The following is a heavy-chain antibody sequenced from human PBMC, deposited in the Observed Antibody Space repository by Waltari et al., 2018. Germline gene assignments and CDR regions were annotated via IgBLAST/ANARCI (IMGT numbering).Heavy chain of an antibody. D-gene: IGHD3-22*01. J-gene: IGHJ2*01. Sequence: QVQLVQSGAEVKKPGSSVKVSCKASGGTFSSYAISWVRQAPGQGLEWMGGIILSFVTANYAQKFQGRVTITTDESTSTAYMELSSLRSEDTAVYYCARSYYYDSSGSHWYFDLWGRGTLVTVSS. CDR3: ARSYYYDSSGSHWYFDL. CDR2: IILSFVTA. CDR1: GGTFSSYA. V-gene: IGHV1-69*05.